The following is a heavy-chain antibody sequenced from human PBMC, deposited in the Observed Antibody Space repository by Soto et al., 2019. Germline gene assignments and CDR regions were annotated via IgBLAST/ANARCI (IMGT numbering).Heavy chain of an antibody. D-gene: IGHD4-17*01. J-gene: IGHJ6*02. Sequence: SQTLSLTCAISGDSVSSNSAAWNWIRQSPSRGLEWLGRTYYRSKWYNDYAVSVKSRITINPDTSKNQFSLQLNSVTPEDTAVYYCARGRRVGSVTTFNYYYYGMDVWGQGTTVTVSS. CDR3: ARGRRVGSVTTFNYYYYGMDV. V-gene: IGHV6-1*01. CDR2: TYYRSKWYN. CDR1: GDSVSSNSAA.